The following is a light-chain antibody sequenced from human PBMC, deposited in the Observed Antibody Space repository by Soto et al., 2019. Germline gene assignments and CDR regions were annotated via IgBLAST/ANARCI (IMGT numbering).Light chain of an antibody. CDR1: NSDVGAYNY. V-gene: IGLV2-14*01. Sequence: QSALTQPASVSGSPGQSITISCTGSNSDVGAYNYVSWYQQHPGKAPKLIIYEVNNRPSGVSHRFSGSKSGNTASLTISGLQADDEADYYCASYTISSPRVFGGGTKLTVL. CDR3: ASYTISSPRV. CDR2: EVN. J-gene: IGLJ3*02.